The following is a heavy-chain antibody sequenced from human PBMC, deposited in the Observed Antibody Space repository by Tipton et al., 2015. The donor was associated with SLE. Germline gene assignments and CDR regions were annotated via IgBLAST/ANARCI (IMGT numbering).Heavy chain of an antibody. Sequence: GSLRLSCAGSGFTFSSFWMTWVRQPPGKGLEWVANIKQDGSEKYYVDFVKGRFTISRDNAKNSLFLEMNSLRAEDTAVYYCARGASGGGWYFDYWGQGTPVTVSS. J-gene: IGHJ4*02. D-gene: IGHD2-15*01. CDR2: IKQDGSEK. CDR1: GFTFSSFW. CDR3: ARGASGGGWYFDY. V-gene: IGHV3-7*03.